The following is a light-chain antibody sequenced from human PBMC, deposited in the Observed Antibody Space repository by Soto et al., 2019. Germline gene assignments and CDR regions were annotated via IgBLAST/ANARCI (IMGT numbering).Light chain of an antibody. CDR1: QSISSS. CDR2: VAS. Sequence: EIVMTQSPVTLSVSPGERATLSCRASQSISSSLAWFQQKPGQPPRLLIFVASNRANGVPARFSGSGSGTEFTLTVSSLQSEDFAVYYCLQYNNWPRTFGHGTKMEIK. J-gene: IGKJ1*01. V-gene: IGKV3-15*01. CDR3: LQYNNWPRT.